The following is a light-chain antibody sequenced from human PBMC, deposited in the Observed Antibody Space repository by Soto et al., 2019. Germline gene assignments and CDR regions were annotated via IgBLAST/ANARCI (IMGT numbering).Light chain of an antibody. CDR2: HVS. J-gene: IGLJ1*01. V-gene: IGLV2-14*03. CDR1: SSDDGNYNY. Sequence: QSVLAQPASVSGSPGQSITISCTGTSSDDGNYNYVSWFQPPPGKAPKLMIYHVSYRPSGVSNRFSGSKSGNTASLTISGLQAEDEADYYCQSFDNGLLAYVFGTGTKGIVL. CDR3: QSFDNGLLAYV.